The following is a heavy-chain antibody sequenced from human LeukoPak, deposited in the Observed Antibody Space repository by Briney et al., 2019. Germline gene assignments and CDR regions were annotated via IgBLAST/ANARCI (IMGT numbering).Heavy chain of an antibody. J-gene: IGHJ4*02. V-gene: IGHV1-69*05. D-gene: IGHD6-19*01. CDR2: IIPIFGTA. Sequence: SVKVSCKASGGTFSSYAISWVRQAPGQGLEWMGGIIPIFGTANYAQKFQGRVTITTDESTTTVYMELRSLRSDDTAVYYCARPRVAGPFDYWGQGTLVTVSS. CDR3: ARPRVAGPFDY. CDR1: GGTFSSYA.